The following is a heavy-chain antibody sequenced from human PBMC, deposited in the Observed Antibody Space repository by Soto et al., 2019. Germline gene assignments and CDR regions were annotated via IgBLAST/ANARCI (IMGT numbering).Heavy chain of an antibody. D-gene: IGHD5-12*01. Sequence: GGSLRLSCAASGFTFSSYWMSWVRQAPGKGLEWVANIKQDGSEKYYVDSVKGRFTISRDNAKNSLYLQMNSLRAEDTAVYYCARDPGIQNIVASIWGQGTLVTVSS. J-gene: IGHJ4*02. CDR2: IKQDGSEK. CDR1: GFTFSSYW. V-gene: IGHV3-7*01. CDR3: ARDPGIQNIVASI.